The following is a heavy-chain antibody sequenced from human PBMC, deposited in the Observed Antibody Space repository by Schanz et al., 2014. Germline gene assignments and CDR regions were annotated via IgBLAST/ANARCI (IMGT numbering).Heavy chain of an antibody. CDR3: VRELSGGTFDY. CDR2: RFT. V-gene: IGHV1-18*04. J-gene: IGHJ4*02. Sequence: QVQLVQSGAEVKKPGASVKVSCKASGYTFNTHGISWVRQAPGQGLEWLGRFTHISQKFQGRVTMTRDTSSTTAYMELNSLRSDDTAVYYCVRELSGGTFDYWGQGALVTVSS. D-gene: IGHD1-1*01. CDR1: GYTFNTHG.